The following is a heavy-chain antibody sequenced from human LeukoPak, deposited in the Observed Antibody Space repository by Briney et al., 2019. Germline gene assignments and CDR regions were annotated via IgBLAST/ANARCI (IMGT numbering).Heavy chain of an antibody. CDR1: GYSISSGYY. Sequence: SETLSLTCTVSGYSISSGYYWGWIRQPPGKGLEWIGEINHSGSTNYNPSLKSRVTISVDTSKNQFSLKLSSVTAADTAVYYCARGRIAARYYYYYMDVWGKGTTVTVSS. CDR2: INHSGST. V-gene: IGHV4-38-2*02. J-gene: IGHJ6*03. D-gene: IGHD6-6*01. CDR3: ARGRIAARYYYYYMDV.